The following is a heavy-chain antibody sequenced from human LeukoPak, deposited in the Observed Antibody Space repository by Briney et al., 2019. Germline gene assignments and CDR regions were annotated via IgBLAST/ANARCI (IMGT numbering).Heavy chain of an antibody. V-gene: IGHV3-66*01. Sequence: PGGSLRLSCAASGFTVSSNYMSWVRQAPGKGLEWVSVIYSGGSTYYTDSVKGRFTISRDNAKNSLYLQMNSLRAEDTAVYYCARDLTVRWGQGTLVTVSS. D-gene: IGHD3-10*01. CDR1: GFTVSSNY. CDR2: IYSGGST. CDR3: ARDLTVR. J-gene: IGHJ4*02.